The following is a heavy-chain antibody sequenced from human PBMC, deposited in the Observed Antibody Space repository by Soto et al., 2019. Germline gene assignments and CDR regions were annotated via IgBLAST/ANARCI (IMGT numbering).Heavy chain of an antibody. CDR2: VSYDGSKV. D-gene: IGHD2-15*01. Sequence: QVQLVESGGGVVQPGRSLRLSCATSGFTFSDYGIHWVRQAPGKGLEWVAVVSYDGSKVYYADSVKGRFTISRDNSKNTLYLQMNSLRAEDTAIYYCVRNSPTSHYWYFDLWGRGTLVTVSS. CDR1: GFTFSDYG. V-gene: IGHV3-30*03. CDR3: VRNSPTSHYWYFDL. J-gene: IGHJ2*01.